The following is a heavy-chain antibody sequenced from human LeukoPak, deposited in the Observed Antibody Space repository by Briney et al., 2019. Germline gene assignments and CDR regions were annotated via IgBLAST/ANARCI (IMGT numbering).Heavy chain of an antibody. CDR1: GGSISSRSYS. CDR2: IYDSGST. CDR3: ASSITIFGVVQPFDY. J-gene: IGHJ4*02. D-gene: IGHD3-3*01. V-gene: IGHV4-39*01. Sequence: SETLSLTCTVSGGSISSRSYSWGWIRQPPGKGLEWIGNIYDSGSTSPNPSLRSRVTMPVDTAKNQFSLKLSSVTAADTAVYYCASSITIFGVVQPFDYWGQGTLVTVSS.